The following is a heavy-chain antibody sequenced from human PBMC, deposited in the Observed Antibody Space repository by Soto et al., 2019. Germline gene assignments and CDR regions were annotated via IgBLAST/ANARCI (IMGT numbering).Heavy chain of an antibody. Sequence: PGGSLRLSCAASGFTFSSYAMSWVRQAPGKGLEWVSAIFNSDSSTYYADSVKGRFTISRDNSKNTLYLQMNSLRAEDTAVYYCAKAVGPQSPRPHHWGQGTLVTVSS. CDR3: AKAVGPQSPRPHH. CDR2: IFNSDSST. J-gene: IGHJ5*02. CDR1: GFTFSSYA. V-gene: IGHV3-23*05.